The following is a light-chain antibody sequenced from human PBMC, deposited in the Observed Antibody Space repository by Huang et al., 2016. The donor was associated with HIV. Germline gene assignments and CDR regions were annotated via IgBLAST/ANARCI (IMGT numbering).Light chain of an antibody. J-gene: IGKJ3*01. CDR2: AAS. CDR3: QQYYTTPRVT. CDR1: QSISNS. V-gene: IGKV1-39*01. Sequence: DIRMTQSPSSLSASVGDRVTITCRASQSISNSLNWYQQSPGEAPKLLIYAASTLQSWVPSRFSGSGSGTHFTLTITSLQPEDFATYSCQQYYTTPRVTFGPGTKVDV.